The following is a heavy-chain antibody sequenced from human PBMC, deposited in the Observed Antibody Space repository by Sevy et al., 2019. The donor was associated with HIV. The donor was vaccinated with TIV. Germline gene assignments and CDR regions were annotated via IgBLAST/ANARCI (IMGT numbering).Heavy chain of an antibody. CDR2: ISYDGSNK. D-gene: IGHD5-18*01. CDR3: AKDRIQLWLHDY. J-gene: IGHJ4*02. Sequence: GGSLRLSCAASGFTFSSYGMHWVRQAPGKGLEWVAVISYDGSNKYYADSVKGRFTISRDNSKNMLYLQMNSLRAEDTAVYYCAKDRIQLWLHDYWGQGTLVTVSS. V-gene: IGHV3-30*18. CDR1: GFTFSSYG.